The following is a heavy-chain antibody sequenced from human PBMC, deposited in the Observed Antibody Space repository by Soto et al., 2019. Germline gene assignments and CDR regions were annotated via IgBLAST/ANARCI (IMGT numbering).Heavy chain of an antibody. V-gene: IGHV1-69*06. CDR1: GGTFSSYA. CDR3: ASTPREDGYNYRFDY. J-gene: IGHJ4*02. D-gene: IGHD5-12*01. CDR2: IIPIFGTT. Sequence: QVHLVQSGAEVKKPGSSVKVSCKASGGTFSSYAISWVRQAPGQGLEWMGGIIPIFGTTNYAQKFQGRVAITADKSTSTAYMELGSLRSEDTAVYYRASTPREDGYNYRFDYWGQGTLVTVSS.